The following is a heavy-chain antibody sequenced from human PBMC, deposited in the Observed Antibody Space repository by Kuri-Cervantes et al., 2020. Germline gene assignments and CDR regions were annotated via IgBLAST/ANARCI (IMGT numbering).Heavy chain of an antibody. J-gene: IGHJ6*03. CDR3: ARDLGTVGHCSSTSCYMCVGHYYYMDV. Sequence: GGSLRLSCAASGFTFSSNWRNWVRQAPGKGLVWFSNINNDGSRTGYADSVKGRFSISRDNAKHTLYLQMTSLRAEDTAVYSCARDLGTVGHCSSTSCYMCVGHYYYMDVWGKGTTVTVSS. D-gene: IGHD2-2*02. CDR2: INNDGSRT. V-gene: IGHV3-74*01. CDR1: GFTFSSNW.